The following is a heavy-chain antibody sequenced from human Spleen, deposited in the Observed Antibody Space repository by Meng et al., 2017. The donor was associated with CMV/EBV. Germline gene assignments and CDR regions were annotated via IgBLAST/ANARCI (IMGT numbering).Heavy chain of an antibody. V-gene: IGHV3-21*01. D-gene: IGHD6-13*01. Sequence: GLNWGRQAPGKGLEWVSSISTAGTYIYYANSLKGRFTISRDNAKNSLYLQMRSLRADDTAIYYCAREGGEGPYTAGTWKFNEGWFDPWGQGTLVRLL. CDR1: G. CDR3: AREGGEGPYTAGTWKFNEGWFDP. J-gene: IGHJ5*02. CDR2: ISTAGTYI.